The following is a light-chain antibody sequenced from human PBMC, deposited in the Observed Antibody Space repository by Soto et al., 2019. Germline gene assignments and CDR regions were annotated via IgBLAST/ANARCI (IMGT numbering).Light chain of an antibody. CDR3: AAWDDSLSGVV. CDR2: RNN. J-gene: IGLJ2*01. Sequence: QSVLTQPPSASGTPGQRVTISCSGSSSNIGSNYGFWYQHLPGTAPKLLMYRNNQRPSGVPDRFSGSKSGTSASLAISGLRSEDETEYYCAAWDDSLSGVVFGGGTKVTVL. V-gene: IGLV1-47*01. CDR1: SSNIGSNY.